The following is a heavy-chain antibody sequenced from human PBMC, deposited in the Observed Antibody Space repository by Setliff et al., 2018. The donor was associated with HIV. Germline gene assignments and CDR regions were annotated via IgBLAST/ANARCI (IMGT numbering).Heavy chain of an antibody. CDR1: GGSISSYY. D-gene: IGHD3-16*02. V-gene: IGHV4-4*07. CDR3: ARDRPHYDYVWGSYPHAFDI. J-gene: IGHJ3*02. Sequence: ASETLSLTCTVSGGSISSYYWSWIRQPAGKGLEWIGRIYTSGSTNYNPSLKSRVTMSVDTSKNQFSLKLSSVTAADTAVYYCARDRPHYDYVWGSYPHAFDIWGQGTMVT. CDR2: IYTSGST.